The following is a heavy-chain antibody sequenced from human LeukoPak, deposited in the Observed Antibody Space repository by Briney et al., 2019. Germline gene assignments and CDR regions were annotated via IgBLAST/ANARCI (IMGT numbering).Heavy chain of an antibody. J-gene: IGHJ4*02. V-gene: IGHV3-30*14. Sequence: GGSLRLSCAASGFTFSSYAMHWVRQAPGKGLEWVAVISYDGSNKYYADSVKGRFTISRDNSKNTLYLQMNSLRAEDTAVYYCVVVVVAATSLPADYWGQGTLVTVSS. CDR1: GFTFSSYA. D-gene: IGHD2-15*01. CDR2: ISYDGSNK. CDR3: VVVVVAATSLPADY.